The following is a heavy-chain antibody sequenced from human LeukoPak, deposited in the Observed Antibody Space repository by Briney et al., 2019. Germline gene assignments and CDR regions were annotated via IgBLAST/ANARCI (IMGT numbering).Heavy chain of an antibody. CDR1: GFTFSSYA. CDR3: AKGHYYGSGSLDY. Sequence: GGSLRLSCAASGFTFSSYAMNWVRQAPGKGLEWVSAISGSGDSTHSADSVEGRFTISRDNSKNTLYVQMNSLRAEDTAVYYCAKGHYYGSGSLDYWGQGTLVTVSS. V-gene: IGHV3-23*01. J-gene: IGHJ4*02. CDR2: ISGSGDST. D-gene: IGHD3-10*01.